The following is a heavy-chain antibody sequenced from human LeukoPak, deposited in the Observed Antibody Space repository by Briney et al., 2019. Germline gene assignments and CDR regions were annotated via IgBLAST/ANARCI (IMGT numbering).Heavy chain of an antibody. CDR2: TSYDGSNT. J-gene: IGHJ4*02. Sequence: PGGSLRLSCTASGFSFTNYALHWVRQVPGKGLEWVAVTSYDGSNTYYADSVKGRFTISRDNSKNTLYLQMNSLRAEDTAVYYCARDPSSSWYGDYFDYWGQGTLVTVSS. CDR3: ARDPSSSWYGDYFDY. V-gene: IGHV3-30*04. CDR1: GFSFTNYA. D-gene: IGHD6-13*01.